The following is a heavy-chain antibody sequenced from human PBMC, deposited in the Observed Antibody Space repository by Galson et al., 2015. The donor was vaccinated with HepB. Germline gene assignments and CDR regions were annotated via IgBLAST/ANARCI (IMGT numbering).Heavy chain of an antibody. CDR2: ISYDGGTK. J-gene: IGHJ1*01. V-gene: IGHV3-30-3*01. CDR3: ARDKGGSSGWYLYFQH. D-gene: IGHD6-19*01. CDR1: QFTFSSHS. Sequence: SLRLSCAASQFTFSSHSMHWVRQAPGKGLEWLAVISYDGGTKYYADSVKGRCTVSRDNSKDTLCLQISSLRPEDTAIYYCARDKGGSSGWYLYFQHWGQGTLVTVSS.